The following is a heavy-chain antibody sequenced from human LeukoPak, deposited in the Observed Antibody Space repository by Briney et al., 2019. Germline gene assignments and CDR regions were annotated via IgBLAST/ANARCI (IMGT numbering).Heavy chain of an antibody. CDR3: ARDERQWTGFDY. V-gene: IGHV4-59*01. CDR1: GGSISSYY. J-gene: IGHJ4*02. Sequence: SETLSLTCTDSGGSISSYYWSWIRQPPGKGLEWIGYIYYSGSTNYNPSLKSRVTISVDTSKNQFSLKLSSVTAADTAVYYCARDERQWTGFDYWGQGTLVTVSS. CDR2: IYYSGST. D-gene: IGHD6-19*01.